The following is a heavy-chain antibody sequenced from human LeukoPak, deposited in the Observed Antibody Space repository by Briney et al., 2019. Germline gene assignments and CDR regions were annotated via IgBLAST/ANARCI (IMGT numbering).Heavy chain of an antibody. D-gene: IGHD3-3*01. Sequence: GSLRLSCAASDFTVNSHDMTWVRQAPGKGLEWIAEINHSGTTNYNSSLLSRVTVSIDTSKNHFSLNVSSVTAADTAVYYCARGRRFVHPWGQGALVTVSS. J-gene: IGHJ5*02. CDR2: INHSGTT. CDR1: DFTVNSHD. CDR3: ARGRRFVHP. V-gene: IGHV4-34*01.